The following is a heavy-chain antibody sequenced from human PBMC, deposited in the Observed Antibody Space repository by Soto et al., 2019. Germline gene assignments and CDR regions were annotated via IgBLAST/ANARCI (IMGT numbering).Heavy chain of an antibody. CDR3: ARDTYYYDSSGYSNDAFDI. CDR1: GGTFSSYA. D-gene: IGHD3-22*01. V-gene: IGHV1-69*01. J-gene: IGHJ3*02. CDR2: IIPIFGTA. Sequence: VQLVQSGAEVKKPGSSVKVSCKASGGTFSSYAISWVRQAPGQGLEWMGGIIPIFGTANYAQKLQGRVTITADESTSTAYMELSSLRSEDTAVYYCARDTYYYDSSGYSNDAFDIWGQGTMVTVSS.